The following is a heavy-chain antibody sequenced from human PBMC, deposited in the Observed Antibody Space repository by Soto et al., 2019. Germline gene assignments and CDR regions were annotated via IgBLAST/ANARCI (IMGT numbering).Heavy chain of an antibody. CDR2: ISGSGGST. D-gene: IGHD5-12*01. CDR3: AKDRGYSGYDDAFDI. Sequence: LSLTCAASGFTFSSYAMSWVRQAPGKGLEWVSAISGSGGSTYYADSVKGRFTISRDNSKNTLYLQMNSLRAEDTAVYYCAKDRGYSGYDDAFDIWGQGTMVTVSS. J-gene: IGHJ3*02. CDR1: GFTFSSYA. V-gene: IGHV3-23*01.